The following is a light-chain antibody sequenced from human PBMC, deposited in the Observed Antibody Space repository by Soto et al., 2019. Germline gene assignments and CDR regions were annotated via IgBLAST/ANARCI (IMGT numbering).Light chain of an antibody. Sequence: EIVVTQSPATLPLSPGERATLSCRASQSISSYLAWYQQKPGQAPRLLIYDASNRATGIPARFSGSGSGTYFTLTIGSLEPEDFAVYYCQQRSNWPWTFGQVTKVEI. CDR2: DAS. J-gene: IGKJ1*01. V-gene: IGKV3-11*01. CDR3: QQRSNWPWT. CDR1: QSISSY.